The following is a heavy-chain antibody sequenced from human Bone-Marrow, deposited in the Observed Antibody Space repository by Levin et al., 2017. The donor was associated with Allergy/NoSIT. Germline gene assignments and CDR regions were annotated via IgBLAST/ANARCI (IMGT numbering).Heavy chain of an antibody. CDR2: IIRGGGNS. Sequence: PGGSLRLSCAASEVSPLPLNNFAMSWVRQSPGKGLEWVSTIIRGGGNSYHADSVQGRFTISRDTSKNTLYLQMNNLRGDDTAIYYCAKHAGAIGHFTWFDSWGQGTLVTVSS. CDR1: EVSPLPLNNFA. D-gene: IGHD3-10*01. V-gene: IGHV3-23*01. J-gene: IGHJ5*01. CDR3: AKHAGAIGHFTWFDS.